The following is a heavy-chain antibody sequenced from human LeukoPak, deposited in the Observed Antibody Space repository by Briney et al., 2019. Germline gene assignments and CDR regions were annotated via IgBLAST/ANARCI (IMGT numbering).Heavy chain of an antibody. CDR1: RFTFRNYA. D-gene: IGHD3-10*01. CDR3: ARDRSQEFDP. CDR2: ISSDGTNK. J-gene: IGHJ5*02. Sequence: GRSLRLSCAASRFTFRNYAMHWVRQAPGKGLEWVAVISSDGTNKDYAGSVKGRFSISRDNSKNTLYLQMNRLRADDTAVYYCARDRSQEFDPWGQGTLVTVSS. V-gene: IGHV3-30*04.